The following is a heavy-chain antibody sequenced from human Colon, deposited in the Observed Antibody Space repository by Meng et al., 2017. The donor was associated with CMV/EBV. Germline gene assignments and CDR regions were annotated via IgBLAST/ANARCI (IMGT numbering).Heavy chain of an antibody. CDR3: ARDLRGRWQHFGY. J-gene: IGHJ4*02. V-gene: IGHV3-53*01. Sequence: AVGFTCRANLLSGVRQAPGKGLEWVSVIYSGGDTYYADSVKGRFTISRDNSKNTVYLQMNSLRAEDTAVYYCARDLRGRWQHFGYWGQGTLVTVSS. D-gene: IGHD5-24*01. CDR2: IYSGGDT. CDR1: GFTCRANL.